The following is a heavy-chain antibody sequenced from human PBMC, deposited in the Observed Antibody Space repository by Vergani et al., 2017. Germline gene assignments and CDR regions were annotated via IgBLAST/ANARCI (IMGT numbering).Heavy chain of an antibody. J-gene: IGHJ4*02. V-gene: IGHV4-31*03. CDR1: GGSISSGGYY. CDR3: ASGYCSSTSCYPFDY. Sequence: QVQLQESGPGLVKPSQTLSLTCTVSGGSISSGGYYWSWIRQHPGKGLEWIGYIYYSGSTNYNPSLKSRVTMSVDTSKNQFSLKLSSVTAADTAVYYCASGYCSSTSCYPFDYWGQGTLVTVSS. CDR2: IYYSGST. D-gene: IGHD2-2*01.